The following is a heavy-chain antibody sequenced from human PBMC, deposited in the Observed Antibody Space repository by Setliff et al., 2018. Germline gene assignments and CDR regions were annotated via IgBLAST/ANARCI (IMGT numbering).Heavy chain of an antibody. CDR2: ISGYGSRT. CDR3: ARSPANGGHDAFDV. CDR1: GFTFRTYS. Sequence: PGGSLRLSCAASGFTFRTYSMSWVRQAPGKGLEWVSAISGYGSRTYYADSVKGRSTISRDNSQNTMYLQMNSLGAEDTAVYFCARSPANGGHDAFDVWGQGTMVTVSS. D-gene: IGHD6-25*01. J-gene: IGHJ3*01. V-gene: IGHV3-23*01.